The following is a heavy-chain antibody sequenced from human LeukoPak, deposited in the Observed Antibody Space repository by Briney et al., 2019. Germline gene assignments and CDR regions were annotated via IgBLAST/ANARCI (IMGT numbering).Heavy chain of an antibody. CDR3: ARREPSGRYYIN. CDR1: GFTVSSNY. V-gene: IGHV3-53*01. Sequence: GGSLRLSCAASGFTVSSNYISWVRQAPGKGLEWVSGIYSSGSTYYADSVKGRFTISRDNSKNTLYLQMNRLRAEDTAVYYCARREPSGRYYINWGQGTLVTVSS. CDR2: IYSSGST. D-gene: IGHD1-26*01. J-gene: IGHJ1*01.